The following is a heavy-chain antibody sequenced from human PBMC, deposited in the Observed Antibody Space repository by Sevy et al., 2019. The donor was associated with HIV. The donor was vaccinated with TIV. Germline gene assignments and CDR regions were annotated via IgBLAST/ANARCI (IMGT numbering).Heavy chain of an antibody. CDR1: GFTFSRYG. D-gene: IGHD6-19*01. CDR2: IWYDGSKK. Sequence: GGSLRLSCAASGFTFSRYGMHWVRQAPGKGLEWLAVIWYDGSKKSFADSVKGRFFISRDNSKNTLYLQMNSLRVEDTAVYYCARDLIAVSGPTPFFDYWGQGTLVTVSS. V-gene: IGHV3-33*01. J-gene: IGHJ4*02. CDR3: ARDLIAVSGPTPFFDY.